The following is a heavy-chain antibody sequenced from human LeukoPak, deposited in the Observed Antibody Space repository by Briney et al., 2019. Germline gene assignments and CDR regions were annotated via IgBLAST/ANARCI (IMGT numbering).Heavy chain of an antibody. Sequence: SETLSLTCTVSGGSISSGDYYWRWVRQPPGKGLEWIGYIYYSGSTYYNPSLKSRVTISVDTSKNQFSLKLSSVTAADTAVYYCARVGGYYGSGRDAFDIWGQGTMVTVSS. CDR2: IYYSGST. J-gene: IGHJ3*02. D-gene: IGHD3-10*01. CDR1: GGSISSGDYY. V-gene: IGHV4-30-4*08. CDR3: ARVGGYYGSGRDAFDI.